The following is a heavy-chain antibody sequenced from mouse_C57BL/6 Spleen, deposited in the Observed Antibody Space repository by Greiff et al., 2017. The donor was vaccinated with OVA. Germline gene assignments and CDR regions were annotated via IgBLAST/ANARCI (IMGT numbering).Heavy chain of an antibody. CDR3: ARVAGGSSPYYYAMDY. D-gene: IGHD1-1*01. Sequence: SLPELVKPGASVKMSCKASGYTFTDYNMHWVKQSHGKSLEWIGYINPNNGGTSYNQKFKGKATLTVNKSSSTAYMELRSLTSEDSAVYYCARVAGGSSPYYYAMDYWGQGTSVTVSS. CDR2: INPNNGGT. V-gene: IGHV1-22*01. CDR1: GYTFTDYN. J-gene: IGHJ4*01.